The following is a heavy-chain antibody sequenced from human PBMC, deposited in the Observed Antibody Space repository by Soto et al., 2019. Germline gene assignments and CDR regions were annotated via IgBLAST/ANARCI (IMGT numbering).Heavy chain of an antibody. CDR2: ISAYNGNT. Sequence: ASVKVSCKASGYTFTSYGISWVRQAPGQGLEWMGWISAYNGNTNYAQKLQGRVTMTTDTSTSTAYMELRSLRSDDTAVYYRARAVDSSGWYLGLDYWGQGTLVTVSS. J-gene: IGHJ4*02. D-gene: IGHD6-19*01. CDR3: ARAVDSSGWYLGLDY. V-gene: IGHV1-18*01. CDR1: GYTFTSYG.